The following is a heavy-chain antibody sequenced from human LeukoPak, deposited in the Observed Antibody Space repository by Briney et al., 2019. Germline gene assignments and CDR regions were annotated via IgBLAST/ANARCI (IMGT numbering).Heavy chain of an antibody. Sequence: PGGSLRLSCAASTFTLRTYWMNWVRQVPGKGLVWLSRISNDGRSTSYADSVKGRFTISRDNAKNTLYLQMNSLRAEDTAVYYCAREDSTTVTFYFDYWGLGTMVAVSS. D-gene: IGHD4-11*01. CDR3: AREDSTTVTFYFDY. J-gene: IGHJ4*02. CDR2: ISNDGRST. V-gene: IGHV3-74*01. CDR1: TFTLRTYW.